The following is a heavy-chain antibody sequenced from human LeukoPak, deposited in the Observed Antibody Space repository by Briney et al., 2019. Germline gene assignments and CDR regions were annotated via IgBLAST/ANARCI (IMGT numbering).Heavy chain of an antibody. CDR1: GYTFTNYD. D-gene: IGHD2-15*01. V-gene: IGHV1-8*01. Sequence: GASVNVSRKTSGYTFTNYDTNWVRQATGQGREWMGWMTPNSGNNGYGQKFQGRVTMTRNISTSTAYMELSSLRSEDTAVYYCARYCSGGSCYGVFDYWGQGTLVTVSS. CDR2: MTPNSGNN. CDR3: ARYCSGGSCYGVFDY. J-gene: IGHJ4*02.